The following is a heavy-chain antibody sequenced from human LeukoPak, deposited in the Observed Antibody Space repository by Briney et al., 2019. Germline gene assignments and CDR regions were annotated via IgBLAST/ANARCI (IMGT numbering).Heavy chain of an antibody. CDR2: INPNSGGT. CDR1: GYTFTGYY. CDR3: AGSSGFVAGAFDI. D-gene: IGHD3-10*01. Sequence: ASVKVSCKASGYTFTGYYMHWVRQAPGQGLEWMGWINPNSGGTNYVQKFQGRVTMTRDTSISTAYMELSRLRSDDTAVYYCAGSSGFVAGAFDIWGQGTMVTVSS. V-gene: IGHV1-2*02. J-gene: IGHJ3*02.